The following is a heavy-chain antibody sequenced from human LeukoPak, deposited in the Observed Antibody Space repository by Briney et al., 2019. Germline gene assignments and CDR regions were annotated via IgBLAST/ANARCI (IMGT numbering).Heavy chain of an antibody. D-gene: IGHD1-26*01. CDR2: ISYDGSNK. Sequence: PGGSLRLSCAASGFTFSNYGMHWVRQAPGKGLEWVAVISYDGSNKHYADSVKGRFTISRDNSKNTLYLQMNSLRAEDTAVYYCAKGGSLKIFDYWGQGTLVTVSS. CDR3: AKGGSLKIFDY. V-gene: IGHV3-30*18. CDR1: GFTFSNYG. J-gene: IGHJ4*02.